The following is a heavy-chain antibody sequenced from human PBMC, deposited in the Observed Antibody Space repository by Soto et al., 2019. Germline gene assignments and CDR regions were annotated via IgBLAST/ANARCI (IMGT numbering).Heavy chain of an antibody. D-gene: IGHD6-19*01. J-gene: IGHJ4*02. CDR1: GDSISDYY. Sequence: SETLSLTCSVSGDSISDYYWSWIRQPAGKGLEWIGRIHASGSTISNPSLRSRVGLSVDTSKNQFSLKLNSLTAADTAMYYCARSGYSSGWYTAFDSWSQGTLVTVS. CDR2: IHASGST. CDR3: ARSGYSSGWYTAFDS. V-gene: IGHV4-4*07.